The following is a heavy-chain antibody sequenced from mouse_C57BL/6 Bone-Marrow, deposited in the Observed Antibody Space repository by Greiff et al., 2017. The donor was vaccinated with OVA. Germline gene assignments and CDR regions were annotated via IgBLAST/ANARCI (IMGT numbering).Heavy chain of an antibody. CDR2: IYPRSGNT. CDR3: ARHLLYYYGSSY. D-gene: IGHD1-1*01. CDR1: GYTFTSYG. Sequence: QVQLKQSGAELARPGASVKLSCKASGYTFTSYGISWVKQRTGQGLEWIGEIYPRSGNTYYNEKFKGKATLTADKSSSTAYMELRSLTSEDSAVYVCARHLLYYYGSSYWGQGTTLTVSS. V-gene: IGHV1-81*01. J-gene: IGHJ2*01.